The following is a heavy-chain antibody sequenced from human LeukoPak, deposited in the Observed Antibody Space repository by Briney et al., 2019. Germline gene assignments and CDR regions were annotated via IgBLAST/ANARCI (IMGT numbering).Heavy chain of an antibody. CDR1: GGTFSSYA. V-gene: IGHV1-69*05. CDR2: IIPIFGTA. CDR3: ARPIYGSGSPAFDY. J-gene: IGHJ4*02. D-gene: IGHD3-10*01. Sequence: SVKVSCKASGGTFSSYAISWVRQAPGQGLEWMGGIIPIFGTANYAQKFQGRVTITTDESTSTAYMELRSLRSDDTAVYYCARPIYGSGSPAFDYWGQGTLVTVSS.